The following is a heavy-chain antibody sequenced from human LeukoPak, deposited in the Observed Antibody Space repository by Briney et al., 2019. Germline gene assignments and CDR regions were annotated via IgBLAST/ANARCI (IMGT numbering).Heavy chain of an antibody. V-gene: IGHV3-9*01. Sequence: TGGSLRLSCAASGFTFDDYGMHWVRQAPGKGLEWVSGISWNSGNIDYADSVEGRFTISRDNAKNSLYLQMNSLRPEDTALYYCAKVEGYNYGYFEDWGQGTLVTVSS. D-gene: IGHD5-18*01. CDR2: ISWNSGNI. CDR1: GFTFDDYG. J-gene: IGHJ4*02. CDR3: AKVEGYNYGYFED.